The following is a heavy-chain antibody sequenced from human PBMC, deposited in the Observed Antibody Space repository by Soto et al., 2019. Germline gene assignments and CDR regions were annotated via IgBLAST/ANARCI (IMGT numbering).Heavy chain of an antibody. D-gene: IGHD6-19*01. Sequence: QVQLVESGGGVVQPGRSLRLSCAASGFTFSSYGMHWVRQAPGKGLEWVAVISYDGSNEYYADSVKGRFTISRDNSKNTLYLQMNSLRAEDTAVYYCAKDRGSGWYVIDYWGQGTLVTVSS. V-gene: IGHV3-30*18. CDR3: AKDRGSGWYVIDY. CDR1: GFTFSSYG. CDR2: ISYDGSNE. J-gene: IGHJ4*02.